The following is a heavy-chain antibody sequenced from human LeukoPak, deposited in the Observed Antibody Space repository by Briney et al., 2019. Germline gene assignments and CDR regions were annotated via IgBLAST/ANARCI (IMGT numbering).Heavy chain of an antibody. D-gene: IGHD6-6*01. CDR3: ARGEYSSSSYYYGMDA. Sequence: ASVKVSCKASGYTFTGYYMHWVRQAPGQGLEWMGWINPNSGGTNYAQKFQGRVTMTRDTSISTAYMELSRLRSDDTAVYYCARGEYSSSSYYYGMDAWGQGTTVTVSS. V-gene: IGHV1-2*02. J-gene: IGHJ6*02. CDR1: GYTFTGYY. CDR2: INPNSGGT.